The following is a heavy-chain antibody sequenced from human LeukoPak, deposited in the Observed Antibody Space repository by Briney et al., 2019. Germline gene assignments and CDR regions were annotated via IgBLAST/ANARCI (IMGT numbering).Heavy chain of an antibody. CDR3: ARDQAKYCSSTSCSAFDP. Sequence: WASVKVSCKASGGTFSSYAISWARQAPGQGLEWMGGIIPIFGTANYAQKFQGRVTITTDESTSTAYMELSSLRSEDTAVYYCARDQAKYCSSTSCSAFDPWGQGTLVTVSS. CDR1: GGTFSSYA. V-gene: IGHV1-69*05. D-gene: IGHD2-2*01. J-gene: IGHJ5*02. CDR2: IIPIFGTA.